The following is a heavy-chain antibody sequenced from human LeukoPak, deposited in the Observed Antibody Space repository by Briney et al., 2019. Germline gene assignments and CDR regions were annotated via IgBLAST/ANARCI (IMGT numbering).Heavy chain of an antibody. CDR3: ARAYSSSWYFNWFDP. CDR1: GGSITSSTYY. J-gene: IGHJ5*02. Sequence: SETLSLTCSVSGGSITSSTYYWGWIRQPPGKGLEWIGTIYDSGSTYYNASLESRVTISVDTSKNQFSLKLSSVTAADTAVYYCARAYSSSWYFNWFDPWGQGTPVTVSS. D-gene: IGHD6-13*01. V-gene: IGHV4-39*07. CDR2: IYDSGST.